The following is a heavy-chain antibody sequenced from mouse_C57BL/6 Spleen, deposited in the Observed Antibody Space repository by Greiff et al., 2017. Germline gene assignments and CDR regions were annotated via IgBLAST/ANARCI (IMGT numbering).Heavy chain of an antibody. CDR1: GYTFTSYG. CDR3: AYYDGTYYAMDY. CDR2: IYPRSGNT. J-gene: IGHJ4*01. V-gene: IGHV1-81*01. D-gene: IGHD1-1*01. Sequence: VQGVEPGAELARPGASVKLSCKASGYTFTSYGISWVKQRTGQGLEWIGEIYPRSGNTYYNEKFKGKATLTADKSSSTAYMELSSLTSEDSAVYFCAYYDGTYYAMDYWGQGTTVTVSS.